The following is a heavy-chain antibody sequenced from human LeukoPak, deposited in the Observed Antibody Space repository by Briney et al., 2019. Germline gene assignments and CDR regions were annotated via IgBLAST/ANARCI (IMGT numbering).Heavy chain of an antibody. CDR2: ISAYNGNT. J-gene: IGHJ5*02. D-gene: IGHD3-9*01. Sequence: ASVKVSCKASGYTFTSYGISWVRQAPGQGLEWMRWISAYNGNTNYAQKVQGRVTMTTDTSTSTAYMELRSLRSDDTAVYYCARINYDILTGPSDPWGQGTLVTVSS. CDR1: GYTFTSYG. V-gene: IGHV1-18*01. CDR3: ARINYDILTGPSDP.